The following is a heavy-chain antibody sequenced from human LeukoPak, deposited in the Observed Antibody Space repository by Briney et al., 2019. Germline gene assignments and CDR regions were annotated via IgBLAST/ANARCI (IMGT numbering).Heavy chain of an antibody. J-gene: IGHJ5*02. D-gene: IGHD3-3*01. V-gene: IGHV4-59*01. CDR1: GDSINSYY. CDR3: ARGPLTIFGASYVGWFDP. CDR2: IYYSGNT. Sequence: SETLSLTCTVAGDSINSYYWSWIRQPPGKGLEWIGYIYYSGNTNYNPSLKSRVTMSVDTSKNQFSLNLTSVTAADTAVYHCARGPLTIFGASYVGWFDPWGQGILVTVSS.